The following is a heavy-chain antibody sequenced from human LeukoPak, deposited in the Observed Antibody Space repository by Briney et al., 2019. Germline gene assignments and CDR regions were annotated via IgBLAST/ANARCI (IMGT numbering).Heavy chain of an antibody. J-gene: IGHJ4*02. CDR2: ISSSGSYI. CDR3: ARARYCSGGSCYSRYYFDY. V-gene: IGHV3-21*01. D-gene: IGHD2-15*01. Sequence: GGSLRLSCAASGFTFSSYSMNWVRQAPGKGLEWVSSISSSGSYIYYADPVKGRFTISRDNAKNSLYLQMNSLRAEDTAVYYCARARYCSGGSCYSRYYFDYWGQGTLVTVSS. CDR1: GFTFSSYS.